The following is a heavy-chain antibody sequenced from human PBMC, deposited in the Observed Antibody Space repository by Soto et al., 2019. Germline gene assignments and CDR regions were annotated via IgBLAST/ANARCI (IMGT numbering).Heavy chain of an antibody. J-gene: IGHJ5*02. CDR2: ISAYNGNT. CDR3: ARDNAVVVVAAKNWFDP. CDR1: GYTFTSYG. V-gene: IGHV1-18*01. Sequence: ASVKVSCKASGYTFTSYGISWVRQAPGQGLEWMGWISAYNGNTNYAQKLQGRVTMTTDTSTSTAYMELRSLRSDDTAVYYCARDNAVVVVAAKNWFDPWRQGTLVTVSS. D-gene: IGHD2-15*01.